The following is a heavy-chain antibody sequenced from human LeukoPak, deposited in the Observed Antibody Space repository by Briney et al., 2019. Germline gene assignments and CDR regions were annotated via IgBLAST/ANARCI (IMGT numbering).Heavy chain of an antibody. CDR1: GYTFTGYH. CDR3: ARDIRPRVESFDY. J-gene: IGHJ4*02. V-gene: IGHV1-2*02. Sequence: EASVTVSCKASGYTFTGYHVHWVRQAPGQGLEWMGWINPNSGGTNYAQKLQGRVTMTRDTSITTAYMELSRLRSDDTAVYYCARDIRPRVESFDYWGQGTLVTVSS. D-gene: IGHD3-3*01. CDR2: INPNSGGT.